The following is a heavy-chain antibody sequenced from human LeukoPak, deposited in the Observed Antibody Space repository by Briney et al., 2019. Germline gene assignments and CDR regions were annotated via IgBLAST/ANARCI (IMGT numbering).Heavy chain of an antibody. J-gene: IGHJ6*04. V-gene: IGHV4-39*07. Sequence: SETLSLTCTVSGGSISSSSYYWGWIRQPPGKGLEWIGSIYYSGSTYYNPSLKSRVTISVDTSKNQFSLKLSSVTAADTAVYYCARGTIGGLWGKGTTVTISS. CDR1: GGSISSSSYY. D-gene: IGHD4/OR15-4a*01. CDR3: ARGTIGGL. CDR2: IYYSGST.